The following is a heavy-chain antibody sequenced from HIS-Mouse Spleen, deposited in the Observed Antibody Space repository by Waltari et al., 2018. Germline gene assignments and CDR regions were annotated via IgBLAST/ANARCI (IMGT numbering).Heavy chain of an antibody. D-gene: IGHD1-26*01. CDR1: GSTFSTYS. V-gene: IGHV3-48*01. J-gene: IGHJ4*02. CDR3: ARGASGSYYLVSVSDY. Sequence: EVQLVESGGGLVQPGGSLRLSCAASGSTFSTYSMNWVRQAPGKGLEWVSYISSSSSTIYYADSVKGRFTISRDNAKNSLYLQMNSLRAEDTAVYYCARGASGSYYLVSVSDYWGQGTLVTVSS. CDR2: ISSSSSTI.